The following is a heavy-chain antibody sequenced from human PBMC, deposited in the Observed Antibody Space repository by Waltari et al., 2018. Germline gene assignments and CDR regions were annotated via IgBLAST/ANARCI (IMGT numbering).Heavy chain of an antibody. CDR3: ARDPTYYYDSSGYADYDY. V-gene: IGHV1-69*14. CDR2: IIPIFGTA. CDR1: GGTFSSYA. D-gene: IGHD3-22*01. J-gene: IGHJ4*02. Sequence: QVQLVQSGAEVKKPGSSVKVSCKASGGTFSSYAISWVRQAPGQGLEWMGGIIPIFGTANYAQKFQGRVTITADKSTSTAYMELSSLRSEDTAVYYCARDPTYYYDSSGYADYDYWGQGTLVTVSS.